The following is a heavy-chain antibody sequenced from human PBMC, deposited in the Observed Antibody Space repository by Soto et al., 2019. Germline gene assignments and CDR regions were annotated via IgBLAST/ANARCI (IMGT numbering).Heavy chain of an antibody. D-gene: IGHD6-13*01. Sequence: SVPTLVNPTQTLTLTCTFSGFSLSTSGLGVGWIRQPPGKALEWLALIYWDDDKRYSPSLKSRLTITKDTSKNQVVLTMTNMDPVDTATYYCAHRPRIAAADTYFDYWGQGTLVTVSS. CDR1: GFSLSTSGLG. CDR2: IYWDDDK. V-gene: IGHV2-5*02. J-gene: IGHJ4*02. CDR3: AHRPRIAAADTYFDY.